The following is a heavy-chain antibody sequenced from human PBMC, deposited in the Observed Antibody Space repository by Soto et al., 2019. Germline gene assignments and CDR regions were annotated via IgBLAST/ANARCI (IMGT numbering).Heavy chain of an antibody. CDR1: GFTFSSYW. CDR2: INSDGSST. D-gene: IGHD3-9*01. J-gene: IGHJ6*03. V-gene: IGHV3-74*01. CDR3: ARRRRGNVLRYFDWSEPYYYMDV. Sequence: GGSLRLSCAASGFTFSSYWMHWVRQAPGKGLVWVSRINSDGSSTSYADSVKGRFTISRDNAKNTLYLQMNSLRAEDTAVYYCARRRRGNVLRYFDWSEPYYYMDVWGKGTTVTVSS.